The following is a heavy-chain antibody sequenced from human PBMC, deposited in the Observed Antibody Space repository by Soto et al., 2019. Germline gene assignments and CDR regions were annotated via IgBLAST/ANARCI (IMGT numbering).Heavy chain of an antibody. CDR2: ISVHNGHT. J-gene: IGHJ4*02. CDR1: GYSFTSYG. Sequence: QPQLMQSGAEVKKPGASVRVSCKASGYSFTSYGITWVRQTPGQGLEWIGWISVHNGHTDHPQKFQGRLTITTDKSTSTAYMELTCLRSDDTAVYYCARGRGVSSWYETPHYFDSWGQGTPVTVSS. CDR3: ARGRGVSSWYETPHYFDS. D-gene: IGHD6-13*01. V-gene: IGHV1-18*01.